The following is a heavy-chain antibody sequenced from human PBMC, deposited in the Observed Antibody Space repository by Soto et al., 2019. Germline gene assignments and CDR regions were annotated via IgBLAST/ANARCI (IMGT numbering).Heavy chain of an antibody. V-gene: IGHV3-48*01. J-gene: IGHJ6*03. Sequence: GGSLRLSCAASGFTFSSYSMNWVRQAPGKGLEWVSYISSSSSTTYYADSVKGRFTISRDNSKNTLYLQMNSLRAEDTAVYYCAKDYGDYPNYYYYYYMDVWGKGTTVTVSS. CDR3: AKDYGDYPNYYYYYYMDV. CDR1: GFTFSSYS. CDR2: ISSSSSTT. D-gene: IGHD4-17*01.